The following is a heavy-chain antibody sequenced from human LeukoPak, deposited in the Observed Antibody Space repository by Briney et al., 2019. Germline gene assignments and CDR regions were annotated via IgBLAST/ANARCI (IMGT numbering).Heavy chain of an antibody. J-gene: IGHJ6*03. V-gene: IGHV4-59*01. CDR1: GGSISSYY. Sequence: PSETLSLTCTVSGGSISSYYGSWIRQPPGKGLEWIGYIYYSGSTNYNPSLKSRVTISVDTSKNQFSLKLSSVTAADTAVYYCARDHSSPGYYYMDVWGKGTTVTVSS. CDR2: IYYSGST. D-gene: IGHD6-13*01. CDR3: ARDHSSPGYYYMDV.